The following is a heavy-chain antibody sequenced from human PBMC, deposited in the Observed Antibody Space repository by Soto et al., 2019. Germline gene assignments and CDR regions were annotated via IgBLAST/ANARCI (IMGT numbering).Heavy chain of an antibody. CDR3: ARDPTLRLYDILTGYYTGAYYYGMDV. D-gene: IGHD3-9*01. CDR2: IKQDGSEK. J-gene: IGHJ6*02. Sequence: GVSLRLSCAASGFTFSSYWMSWVRQAPGKGLEWVANIKQDGSEKYYVDSVKGRFTISRDNAKNSLYLQMNSLRAEDTAVYYCARDPTLRLYDILTGYYTGAYYYGMDVWGQGTTVTVSS. CDR1: GFTFSSYW. V-gene: IGHV3-7*01.